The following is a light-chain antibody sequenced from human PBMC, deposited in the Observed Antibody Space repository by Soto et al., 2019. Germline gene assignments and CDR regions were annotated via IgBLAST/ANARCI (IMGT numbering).Light chain of an antibody. CDR3: QQYSDWPRT. CDR1: QTLYNN. V-gene: IGKV3-15*01. J-gene: IGKJ4*01. CDR2: GAS. Sequence: EIVMTQSPATLSASPGERATLSCRASQTLYNNLAWYQQKLGQAPRLLIYGASTRATDIPSRFSGSGSGTEFTLTISGLQSDDFAIYYCQQYSDWPRTFGGGTKVEIK.